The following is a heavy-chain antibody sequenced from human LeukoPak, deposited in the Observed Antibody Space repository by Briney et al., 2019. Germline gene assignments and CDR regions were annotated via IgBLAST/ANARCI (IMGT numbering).Heavy chain of an antibody. CDR3: ARDRWIRNYYYYYYMDV. CDR2: IYYSGST. J-gene: IGHJ6*03. Sequence: SETLSLTCTVSGGSISSSSYYWGWIRQPPGKGLEWIGSIYYSGSTYYHPSLKSRVTISVDTSKNQFSLKLSSVTAADTAVYYCARDRWIRNYYYYYYMDVWGKGTTVTVSS. V-gene: IGHV4-39*07. CDR1: GGSISSSSYY. D-gene: IGHD5-24*01.